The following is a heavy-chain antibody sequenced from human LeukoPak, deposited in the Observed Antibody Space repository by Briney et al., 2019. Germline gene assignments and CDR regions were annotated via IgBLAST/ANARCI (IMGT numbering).Heavy chain of an antibody. CDR1: GGSISSYY. CDR2: SYYSGST. J-gene: IGHJ6*02. D-gene: IGHD5-12*01. Sequence: SETLSLTCTVSGGSISSYYWSWIRQPPGKGLEWIGYSYYSGSTNYNPSLKSRVTISVDTSKNQFSLKLSSVTAADTAVYYCARDFVVATPYYYYGMDVWGQGTTVTVSS. V-gene: IGHV4-59*01. CDR3: ARDFVVATPYYYYGMDV.